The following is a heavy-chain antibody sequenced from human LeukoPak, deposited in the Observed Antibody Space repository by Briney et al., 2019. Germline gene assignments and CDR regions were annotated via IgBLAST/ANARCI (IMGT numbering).Heavy chain of an antibody. J-gene: IGHJ3*02. CDR2: IVVGSGNT. Sequence: SVKVSCKASGFTFTSSAMQWVRQARGQRLEWIGWIVVGSGNTNYAQKFQERVTITRDMSTSTAYMELSSLRSEDTAVYYCARDGGPTYYYDSSGYYRGAFDIWGQGTMVTVSS. CDR3: ARDGGPTYYYDSSGYYRGAFDI. V-gene: IGHV1-58*02. CDR1: GFTFTSSA. D-gene: IGHD3-22*01.